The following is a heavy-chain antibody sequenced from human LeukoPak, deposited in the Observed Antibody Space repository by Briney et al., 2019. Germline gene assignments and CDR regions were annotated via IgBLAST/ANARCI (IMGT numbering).Heavy chain of an antibody. CDR2: IGIRGDT. J-gene: IGHJ4*02. CDR1: GFTFIDYD. D-gene: IGHD6-19*01. V-gene: IGHV3-13*01. Sequence: GGSLRLSCAASGFTFIDYDMHWVRQVIGKGLEWVSAIGIRGDTHYSGSVKGRFTISRENAESSLYLQMNSLRAEDTAVYYCARGGIQVSGIDEFDYWGQGTLVNVSS. CDR3: ARGGIQVSGIDEFDY.